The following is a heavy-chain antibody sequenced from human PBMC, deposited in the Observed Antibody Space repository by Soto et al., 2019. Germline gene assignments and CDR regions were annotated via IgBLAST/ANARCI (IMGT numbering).Heavy chain of an antibody. D-gene: IGHD4-4*01. V-gene: IGHV4-59*01. CDR3: ARDDYSGGYYSYGMDV. Sequence: QVQLQESGPGLVKPSETLSLTCTVSGGSISSYYWSWIRQPPGKGLEWIGYIYYSGSTNYNPSLKSRVTISVDTSMNQFSLKLSSVTAADTAVYYCARDDYSGGYYSYGMDVWGQGTTVTVS. J-gene: IGHJ6*02. CDR2: IYYSGST. CDR1: GGSISSYY.